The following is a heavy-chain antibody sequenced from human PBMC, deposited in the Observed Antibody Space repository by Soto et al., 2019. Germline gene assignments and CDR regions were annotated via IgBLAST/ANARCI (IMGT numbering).Heavy chain of an antibody. Sequence: QVQLVQSGGGVVQPGRSLRLSCAASGFTFSSYGMHWVRQAPGKGLEWVAVVSYDGSNKYFADSVKGRFTISRDNMRDTLSLHLNSLRTEDTAVYYCAKGGYYYDSSGHHPIFDHWGLGSLVTVSS. CDR1: GFTFSSYG. D-gene: IGHD3-22*01. CDR3: AKGGYYYDSSGHHPIFDH. J-gene: IGHJ4*02. V-gene: IGHV3-30*18. CDR2: VSYDGSNK.